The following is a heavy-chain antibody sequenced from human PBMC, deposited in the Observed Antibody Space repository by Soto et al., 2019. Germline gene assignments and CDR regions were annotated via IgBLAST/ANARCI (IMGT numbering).Heavy chain of an antibody. D-gene: IGHD6-19*01. Sequence: PSETLSLTCTVSGGSISSGGYYWSWIRQHPGKGLEWIGYIYYSGSTYYNPSLKSRVTISVDTSKNQFSLKLSSVTAADTAVYYCARDYRKGRIAVALNAFDIWGQGTMVTVSS. CDR3: ARDYRKGRIAVALNAFDI. CDR1: GGSISSGGYY. J-gene: IGHJ3*02. V-gene: IGHV4-31*03. CDR2: IYYSGST.